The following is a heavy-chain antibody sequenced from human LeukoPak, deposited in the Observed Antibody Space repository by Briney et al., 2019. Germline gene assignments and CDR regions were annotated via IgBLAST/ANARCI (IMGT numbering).Heavy chain of an antibody. D-gene: IGHD3-10*01. V-gene: IGHV4-59*01. CDR2: ISNSWTT. CDR3: ARRYGSGSSDYFDY. J-gene: IGHJ4*02. Sequence: SETLSLTCTLSGVSISTYYWSWLRQPPGKGLECLGYISNSWTTSHNPSLKSRITIPMDTSKNQFSLKMTSVTAAATAFYYCARRYGSGSSDYFDYWGQGTLVTVSS. CDR1: GVSISTYY.